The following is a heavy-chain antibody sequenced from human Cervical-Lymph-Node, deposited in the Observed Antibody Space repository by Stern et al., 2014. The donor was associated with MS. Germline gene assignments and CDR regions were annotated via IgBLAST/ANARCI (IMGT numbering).Heavy chain of an antibody. CDR1: GFKFSIYW. CDR2: IYPDDAEP. CDR3: ARQTTAWASDV. J-gene: IGHJ4*02. D-gene: IGHD1-14*01. Sequence: EVQLVQSGAELIRPGASLKISCKGSGFKFSIYWIAWVRQLPGKGLEWMVFIYPDDAEPRYSPSFQAQVTMSADKSTSTAFLQWSSLNASGTAMYFCARQTTAWASDVWGQGTLVTVSS. V-gene: IGHV5-51*01.